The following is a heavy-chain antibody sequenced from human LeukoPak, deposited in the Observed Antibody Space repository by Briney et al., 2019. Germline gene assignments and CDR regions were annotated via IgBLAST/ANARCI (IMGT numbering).Heavy chain of an antibody. Sequence: GGSLRLSCEASGFNFRNYAMRWVRQSPDKGLEWISMIRSNGDTTHYSDSVRGRFTISRDNSKNTLYLQMNSLRAEDTAVYFCAKDFKGLTIVSAGTFDYWGQGTLVTVSS. D-gene: IGHD6-13*01. CDR3: AKDFKGLTIVSAGTFDY. V-gene: IGHV3-23*01. CDR2: IRSNGDTT. CDR1: GFNFRNYA. J-gene: IGHJ4*02.